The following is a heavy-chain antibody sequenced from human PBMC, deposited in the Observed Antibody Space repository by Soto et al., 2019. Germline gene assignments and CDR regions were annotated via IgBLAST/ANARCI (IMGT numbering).Heavy chain of an antibody. CDR2: ISGSGGST. D-gene: IGHD3-3*01. J-gene: IGHJ6*02. V-gene: IGHV3-23*01. CDR3: AKGLEWLSDYYYGMDV. CDR1: GFTFSSYA. Sequence: GGSLRLSCAASGFTFSSYAMSWVRQAPGKGLEWVSAISGSGGSTYYADSVKGRFTISRDNSKNTLYLQMNSLRAEDTAVYYCAKGLEWLSDYYYGMDVWGQGTTVTVSS.